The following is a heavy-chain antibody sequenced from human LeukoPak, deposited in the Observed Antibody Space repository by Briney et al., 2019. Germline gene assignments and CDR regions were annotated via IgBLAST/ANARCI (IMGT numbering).Heavy chain of an antibody. CDR1: GFIVSASH. V-gene: IGHV3-66*01. Sequence: GGSLRLSCAASGFIVSASHVTWVRQAPGEGLECVSHWYRCGSTFYADSLKGRFTLSRDNSKDTLYLHMHSPRDADTAVYYCARDDYSGSRSGPDWGQGTLVTVSS. D-gene: IGHD3-10*01. CDR3: ARDDYSGSRSGPD. CDR2: WYRCGST. J-gene: IGHJ4*02.